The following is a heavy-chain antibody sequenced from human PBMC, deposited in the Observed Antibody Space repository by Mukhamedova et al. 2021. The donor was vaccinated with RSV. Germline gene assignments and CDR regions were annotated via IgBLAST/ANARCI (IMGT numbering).Heavy chain of an antibody. J-gene: IGHJ3*02. V-gene: IGHV3-11*04. D-gene: IGHD5-18*01. CDR2: GSTI. Sequence: GSTIYYADSVKGRFTISRDNAKNSLYLQMNSLRAEDTAVYYCARGRAGVEYSYVPDGPLAFYIFGQGTIFTVSS. CDR3: ARGRAGVEYSYVPDGPLAFYI.